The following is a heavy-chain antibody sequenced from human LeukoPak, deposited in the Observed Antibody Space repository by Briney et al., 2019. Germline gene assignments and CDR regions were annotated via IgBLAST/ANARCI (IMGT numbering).Heavy chain of an antibody. Sequence: GGSLRLSCAASGLTFSSYEMNWVRQAPGKGLEWVSYISSSGSTIYYADSVKGRFTISRDNAKNSLYLQMNSLRAEDTAVYYCARVPRYCSGGSCLWGYDYWGQGTLVTVSS. D-gene: IGHD2-15*01. V-gene: IGHV3-48*03. CDR1: GLTFSSYE. CDR3: ARVPRYCSGGSCLWGYDY. CDR2: ISSSGSTI. J-gene: IGHJ4*02.